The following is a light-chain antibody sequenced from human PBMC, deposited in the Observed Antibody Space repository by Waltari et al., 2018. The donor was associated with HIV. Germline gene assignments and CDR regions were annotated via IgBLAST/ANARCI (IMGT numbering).Light chain of an antibody. Sequence: QSALTQPASVSGSPGQSITISCAGARTDVGSYNLVSWYQQHPGKAPKRMIYEVTKRPSGDSHRFSGAKSGNMASLTISGLQGEDEADYYCCSYAGSGTWVFGGGTKVTVL. J-gene: IGLJ3*02. CDR1: RTDVGSYNL. CDR3: CSYAGSGTWV. V-gene: IGLV2-23*02. CDR2: EVT.